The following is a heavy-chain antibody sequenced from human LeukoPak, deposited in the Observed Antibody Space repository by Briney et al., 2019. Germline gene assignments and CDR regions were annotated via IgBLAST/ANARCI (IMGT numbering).Heavy chain of an antibody. CDR1: GYSITSGYY. V-gene: IGHV4-38-2*02. CDR3: ARETSRIIYY. Sequence: SETLSLTCTVSGYSITSGYYWGWIRRPPGKGLEWIANVYHNVNTFYNPSLKSRVTISVDTSNNQFSLTLTSVTAADTAVYFCARETSRIIYYWGQGMLVTVSS. CDR2: VYHNVNT. J-gene: IGHJ4*02.